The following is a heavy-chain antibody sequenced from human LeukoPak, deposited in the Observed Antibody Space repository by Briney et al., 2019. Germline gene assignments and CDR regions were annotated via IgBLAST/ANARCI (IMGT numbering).Heavy chain of an antibody. CDR2: IYHSGST. V-gene: IGHV4-30-2*01. Sequence: PSETLSLTCTVSGGSISSGGYYWSWIRQPPGKGLEWIGYIYHSGSTYYNPSLKSRVTISVDRSKNQFPLKLSSVTAADTAVYYCARFEDSSGYAFDIWGQGTMVTVSS. D-gene: IGHD6-25*01. J-gene: IGHJ3*02. CDR1: GGSISSGGYY. CDR3: ARFEDSSGYAFDI.